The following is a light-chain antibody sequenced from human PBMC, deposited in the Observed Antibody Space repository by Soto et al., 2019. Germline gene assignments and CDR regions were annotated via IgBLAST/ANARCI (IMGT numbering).Light chain of an antibody. CDR2: AAS. Sequence: GTLSLSPGERATLSCRASQSLNTNSLAWYQQKPGQTPRLLIYAASTRDTDIPDRFIGSGSGTDFALTITRLEPEDFALYYCQQYNASPLTFGPGTKVDIK. V-gene: IGKV3-20*01. CDR3: QQYNASPLT. CDR1: QSLNTNS. J-gene: IGKJ3*01.